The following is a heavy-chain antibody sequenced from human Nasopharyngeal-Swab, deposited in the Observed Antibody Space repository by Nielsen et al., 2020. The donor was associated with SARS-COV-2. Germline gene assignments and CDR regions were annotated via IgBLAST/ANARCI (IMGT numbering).Heavy chain of an antibody. CDR2: IKQDGSEI. CDR1: GFTFSNYW. Sequence: GGSLRLSCAASGFTFSNYWMSWVRQAPGKGLEWVANIKQDGSEIYYVDSLKGRFTISRDNAKNSLELQMNSLRVEDTAVYYCGRGGKLGALDIWGQGTMVTVSS. D-gene: IGHD3-16*01. V-gene: IGHV3-7*01. CDR3: GRGGKLGALDI. J-gene: IGHJ3*02.